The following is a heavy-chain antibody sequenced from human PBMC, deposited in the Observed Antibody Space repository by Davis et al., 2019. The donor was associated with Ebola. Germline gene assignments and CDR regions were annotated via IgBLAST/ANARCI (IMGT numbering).Heavy chain of an antibody. D-gene: IGHD3-22*01. J-gene: IGHJ6*03. CDR3: ASSSGYYYMDV. CDR1: GFTFSSYG. Sequence: GESLKISCAASGFTFSSYGMHWVRQAPGKGLEWVAVIWYDGSNKYYADSVKGRFTISRDNSKNTLYLQMNSLRAEDTAVYYCASSSGYYYMDVWGKGTTVTVSS. V-gene: IGHV3-33*01. CDR2: IWYDGSNK.